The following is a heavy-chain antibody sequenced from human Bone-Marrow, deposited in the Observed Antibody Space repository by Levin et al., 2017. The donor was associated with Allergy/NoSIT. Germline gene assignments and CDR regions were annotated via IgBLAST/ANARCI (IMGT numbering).Heavy chain of an antibody. CDR2: VYYTGFT. CDR1: GASIGSDSLY. J-gene: IGHJ3*02. D-gene: IGHD4-11*01. CDR3: AKLHEASNSAFDI. V-gene: IGHV4-61*01. Sequence: SETLSLTCTVSGASIGSDSLYWSWVRQPPGGGLEWIGYVYYTGFTNYNPSLETRATLSVVPSKNQFSLEMSSVTAADTAVYYCAKLHEASNSAFDIWGQGTMVTVSS.